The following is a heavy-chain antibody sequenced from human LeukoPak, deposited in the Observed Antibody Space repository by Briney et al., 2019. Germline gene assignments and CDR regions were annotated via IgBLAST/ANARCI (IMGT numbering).Heavy chain of an antibody. D-gene: IGHD6-13*01. J-gene: IGHJ5*02. V-gene: IGHV3-11*04. CDR3: ARHSQQPRPDP. CDR1: GFSYSDYY. CDR2: ISSSDSTI. Sequence: PGVSLTLSCAASGFSYSDYYMSWIRQAPGKGLKWVSYISSSDSTIYYADAGKVRFTISRDKDNNSLYLHMNRLRAKDTDVYYCARHSQQPRPDPSGEGALV.